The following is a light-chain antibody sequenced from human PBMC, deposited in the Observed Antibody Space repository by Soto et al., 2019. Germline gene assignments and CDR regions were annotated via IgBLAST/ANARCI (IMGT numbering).Light chain of an antibody. CDR1: SSKIGAGYD. CDR2: GNS. V-gene: IGLV1-40*01. CDR3: QSYDSSLSVVL. J-gene: IGLJ2*01. Sequence: QSVLTQPPSVSGAPGQRVTISCTGSSSKIGAGYDVHWYHQLPGTAPKLLIYGNSNRPSGVPDRFSGSKSGTSASLAITGLQAEDEADYYCQSYDSSLSVVLFGGGTKLTVL.